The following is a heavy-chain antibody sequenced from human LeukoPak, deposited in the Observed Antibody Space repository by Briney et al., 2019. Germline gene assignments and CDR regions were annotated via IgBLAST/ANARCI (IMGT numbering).Heavy chain of an antibody. D-gene: IGHD3-22*01. V-gene: IGHV1-2*02. CDR1: EYTFTGYY. CDR2: INPNSGGT. CDR3: ARDHRYYDSSGYYY. J-gene: IGHJ4*02. Sequence: ASVKVSCKASEYTFTGYYMHWVRQAPGQGLEWMGWINPNSGGTNYAQKFQGRVTMTRDTSISTAYMELSRLRSDDTAVYYCARDHRYYDSSGYYYWGQGTLVTVSS.